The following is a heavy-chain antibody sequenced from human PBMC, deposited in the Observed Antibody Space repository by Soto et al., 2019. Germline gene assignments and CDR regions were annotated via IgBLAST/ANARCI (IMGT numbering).Heavy chain of an antibody. CDR2: ISGRGDNT. Sequence: GGSLRLSCAASGFTFGSYAMTWVRQAPGKGLEWVSSISGRGDNTYYADSVKGRFTISRDNSKNTLFLQMTSLRADDTAVYYCSKDRGTGYCRVGSCYSIDYWGPGTLFTVSS. D-gene: IGHD2-15*01. CDR3: SKDRGTGYCRVGSCYSIDY. V-gene: IGHV3-23*01. CDR1: GFTFGSYA. J-gene: IGHJ4*02.